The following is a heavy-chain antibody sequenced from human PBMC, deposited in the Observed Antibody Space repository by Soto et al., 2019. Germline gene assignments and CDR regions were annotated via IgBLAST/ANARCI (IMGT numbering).Heavy chain of an antibody. CDR2: ISGSGGST. J-gene: IGHJ4*02. Sequence: XVSLRLSCAASGFTFSSSAMSWVCQAPGKGLEWVSAISGSGGSTYHADSVKGRFTISRDNSKNTLYLQMNSLRAEDTAVYYCAKKNPTQWELRFDWGQGTLVTVSS. D-gene: IGHD1-26*01. CDR1: GFTFSSSA. CDR3: AKKNPTQWELRFD. V-gene: IGHV3-23*01.